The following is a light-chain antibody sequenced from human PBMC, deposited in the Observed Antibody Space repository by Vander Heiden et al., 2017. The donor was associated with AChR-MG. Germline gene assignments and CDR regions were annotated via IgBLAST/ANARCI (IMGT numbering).Light chain of an antibody. Sequence: ALTQPASVLGSPDQPSPTPCLGTSIDVGGYSYVSWYQQHPGKAPKLMISDVSNRPAGVSNRFSGSKAGNTASLTISGLQAEDEADYYCASYTSSSTVVFGGGTKLTVL. CDR3: ASYTSSSTVV. V-gene: IGLV2-14*01. CDR1: SIDVGGYSY. CDR2: DVS. J-gene: IGLJ2*01.